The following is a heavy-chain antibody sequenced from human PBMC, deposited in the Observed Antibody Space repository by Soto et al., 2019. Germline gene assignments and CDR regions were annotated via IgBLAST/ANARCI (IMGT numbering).Heavy chain of an antibody. V-gene: IGHV1-18*04. D-gene: IGHD2-2*01. CDR1: SGISFSCC. Sequence: AAVLILSCASSGISFSCCSMYLRHAPGQGLEWLASISAYNGDTNNVQKLQGRVTTATETCTSTAYMELRSLRSDDKAVYYCAKAYCTSTSCHEYFQNWGQGTLVTVSS. CDR3: AKAYCTSTSCHEYFQN. CDR2: ISAYNGDT. J-gene: IGHJ1*01.